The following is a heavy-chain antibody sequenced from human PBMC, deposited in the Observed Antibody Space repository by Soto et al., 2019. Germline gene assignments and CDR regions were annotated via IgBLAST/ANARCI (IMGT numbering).Heavy chain of an antibody. CDR3: ARIPLAGSSPDY. D-gene: IGHD6-6*01. J-gene: IGHJ4*02. CDR2: INHSGST. V-gene: IGHV4-34*01. Sequence: SETLSLTCAVYGGSFSGYYWSWIRQPPGKGLEWIGEINHSGSTNYNPSLKSRVTISVDKSKNQFSLKLSSVTAADTAVYYCARIPLAGSSPDYWGQGTLVTVSS. CDR1: GGSFSGYY.